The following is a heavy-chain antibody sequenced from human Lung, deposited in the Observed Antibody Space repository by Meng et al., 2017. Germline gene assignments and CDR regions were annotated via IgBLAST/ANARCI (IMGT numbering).Heavy chain of an antibody. J-gene: IGHJ4*02. CDR3: ARGPTTMAHDFDY. D-gene: IGHD4-11*01. Sequence: QVALLQWGAGLLKPSETLSLICVVSGGSFSDYYWSWIRQPPGKGLEWIGEINHSGSTNYNPSLESRATISVDTSQNNLSLKLSSVTAADSAVYYCARGPTTMAHDFDYWGQGTLVTVSS. CDR1: GGSFSDYY. CDR2: INHSGST. V-gene: IGHV4-34*01.